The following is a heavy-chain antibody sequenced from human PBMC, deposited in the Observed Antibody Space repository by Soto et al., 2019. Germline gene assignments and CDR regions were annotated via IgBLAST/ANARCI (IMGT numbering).Heavy chain of an antibody. V-gene: IGHV1-69*13. CDR1: GGTFSSYA. D-gene: IGHD5-12*01. CDR2: IIPIFGTA. J-gene: IGHJ5*02. CDR3: AREVHEMATSWFDP. Sequence: SVKVSCKASGGTFSSYAISWVRQAPGQGLEWMGGIIPIFGTANYAQKFQGRVTITADESTSTAYMELSSLRSEDTAVYYCAREVHEMATSWFDPWGQGTLVTVSS.